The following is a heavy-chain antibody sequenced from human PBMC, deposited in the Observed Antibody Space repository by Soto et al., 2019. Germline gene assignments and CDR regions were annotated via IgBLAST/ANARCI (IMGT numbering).Heavy chain of an antibody. D-gene: IGHD3-16*02. J-gene: IGHJ4*02. CDR2: INHSGST. CDR1: GGSFSGYY. Sequence: SETLSLTCAVYGGSFSGYYWGWIRQPPGKGLEWIGEINHSGSTNYNPSLKSRVTISVDTSKNQFSLKLSSVTAADTAVYYCARDPYYDYVWGSYRSPYYFDYWGQGTLVTVSS. V-gene: IGHV4-34*01. CDR3: ARDPYYDYVWGSYRSPYYFDY.